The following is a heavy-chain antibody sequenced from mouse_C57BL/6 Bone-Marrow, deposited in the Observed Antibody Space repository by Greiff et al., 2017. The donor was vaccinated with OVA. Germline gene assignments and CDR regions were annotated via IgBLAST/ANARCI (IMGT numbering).Heavy chain of an antibody. V-gene: IGHV1-55*01. CDR3: ARRGDDYDGNY. J-gene: IGHJ2*01. Sequence: VQLQQSGAELVKPGASVKMSCKASGYTFTSYWITWVKQRPGQGLEWIGDIYPGSGSTNYNEKFKSKATLTVDTSSSTAYMQLSSLTSEDSAVYYCARRGDDYDGNYWGQGTTLTVSS. D-gene: IGHD2-4*01. CDR1: GYTFTSYW. CDR2: IYPGSGST.